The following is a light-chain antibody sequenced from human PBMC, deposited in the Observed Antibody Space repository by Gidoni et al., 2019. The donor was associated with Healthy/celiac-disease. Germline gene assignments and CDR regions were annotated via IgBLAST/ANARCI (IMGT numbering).Light chain of an antibody. J-gene: IGKJ5*01. CDR1: QSVSSY. CDR2: DAS. V-gene: IGKV3-11*01. CDR3: QQRSNWPPRIT. Sequence: DIVLTQSPATLSLSPGERATLSCRASQSVSSYLAWYQQKPGQAPRLLIYDASNRATGIPARFSGRGSGTDFTLTISSLEPEDFAVYYCQQRSNWPPRITFGQGTRLEIK.